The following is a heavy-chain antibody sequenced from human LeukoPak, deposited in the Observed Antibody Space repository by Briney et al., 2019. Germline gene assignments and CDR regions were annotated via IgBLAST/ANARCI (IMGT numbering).Heavy chain of an antibody. Sequence: ASVKVSCKASGGTFTGYYMHWVRQAPGQGLEWMGWISAYNGNTNYAQKLQGRVTMTTDTSTSTAYMELRSLRSDDTAVYYCAREVVAYGQPFDYWGQGTLVTVSS. V-gene: IGHV1-18*04. D-gene: IGHD2-2*01. CDR1: GGTFTGYY. J-gene: IGHJ4*02. CDR3: AREVVAYGQPFDY. CDR2: ISAYNGNT.